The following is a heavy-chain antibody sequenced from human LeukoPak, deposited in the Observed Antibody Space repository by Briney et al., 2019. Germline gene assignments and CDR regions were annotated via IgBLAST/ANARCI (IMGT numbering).Heavy chain of an antibody. CDR3: ARGQLPSDY. Sequence: ASVKVSCKASGYTFTSYGISWVRQAPGQGLEWMGWINAGNGNTKYSQKFQGRVTITRDTSASTAYMELSSLRSEDTAVYYCARGQLPSDYWGQGTLVTVSS. J-gene: IGHJ4*02. CDR1: GYTFTSYG. V-gene: IGHV1-3*01. D-gene: IGHD1-1*01. CDR2: INAGNGNT.